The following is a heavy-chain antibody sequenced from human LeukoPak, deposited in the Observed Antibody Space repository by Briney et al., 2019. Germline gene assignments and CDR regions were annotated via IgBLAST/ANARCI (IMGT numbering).Heavy chain of an antibody. CDR1: GYTFTGYY. Sequence: GASVKVSCKASGYTFTGYYMHWVRQAPGQGLEWMGWINPNSGGTNYAQKFQGRVTMTTDTSTSTAYMELRSLRSDDTAVYYCARSPVPLMVYASKSRGDYFDYWGQGTLVTVSS. J-gene: IGHJ4*02. V-gene: IGHV1-2*02. D-gene: IGHD2-8*01. CDR2: INPNSGGT. CDR3: ARSPVPLMVYASKSRGDYFDY.